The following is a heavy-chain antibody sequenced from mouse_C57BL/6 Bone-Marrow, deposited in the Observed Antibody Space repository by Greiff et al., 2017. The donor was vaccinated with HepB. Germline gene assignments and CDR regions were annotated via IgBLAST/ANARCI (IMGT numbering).Heavy chain of an antibody. Sequence: QVQLQQSGPELVKPGASVKISCKASGYAFSSSWMNWVKQRPGKGLEWIGRIYPGDGDTNYNGKFKGKATLTADKSSSTAYMQLSSLTSEDSAVYFCAIYYGSSYFDYWGQGTTLTVSS. CDR3: AIYYGSSYFDY. D-gene: IGHD1-1*01. V-gene: IGHV1-82*01. CDR2: IYPGDGDT. CDR1: GYAFSSSW. J-gene: IGHJ2*01.